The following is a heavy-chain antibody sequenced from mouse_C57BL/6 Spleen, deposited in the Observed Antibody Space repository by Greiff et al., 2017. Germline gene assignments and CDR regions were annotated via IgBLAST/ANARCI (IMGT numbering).Heavy chain of an antibody. J-gene: IGHJ2*01. CDR2: ISSGGDYI. D-gene: IGHD4-1*01. V-gene: IGHV5-9-1*02. CDR3: TREGLTGPYFDY. Sequence: DVMLVESGEGLVKPGGSLKLSCAASGFTFSSYAMSWVRQTPEKRLEWVAYISSGGDYIYYADTVKGRFTISRDNARNTLYLQMSSLKSEDTAMYYCTREGLTGPYFDYWGQGTTLTVSS. CDR1: GFTFSSYA.